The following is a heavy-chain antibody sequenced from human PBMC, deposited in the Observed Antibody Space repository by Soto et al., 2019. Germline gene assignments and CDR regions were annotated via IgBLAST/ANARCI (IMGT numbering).Heavy chain of an antibody. Sequence: SETLSLTCTVSGGSISSYYWSWIRQPPGKGLEWIGYIYYSGSTKYNTSLKSRISIALETSKNQCSLKRNSDTGADKAMYYWERATMARPLLRAMDVSGQGTAVTVSS. J-gene: IGHJ6*02. V-gene: IGHV4-59*12. D-gene: IGHD3-10*01. CDR2: IYYSGST. CDR1: GGSISSYY. CDR3: ERATMARPLLRAMDV.